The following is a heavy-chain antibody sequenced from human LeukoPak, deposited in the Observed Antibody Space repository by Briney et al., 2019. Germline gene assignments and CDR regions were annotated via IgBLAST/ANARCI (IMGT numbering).Heavy chain of an antibody. V-gene: IGHV5-51*01. CDR1: GYSFTSYW. J-gene: IGHJ5*02. CDR2: IYPGDSDT. CDR3: ATSSYYDSSGPLGWFDP. Sequence: GESLKISCKGSGYSFTSYWIGWVRQMPGEGLEWMGIIYPGDSDTRYSPSFQGQVTISADKSISTAYLQWGSLKASDTAMYYCATSSYYDSSGPLGWFDPWGQGTLVTVSS. D-gene: IGHD3-22*01.